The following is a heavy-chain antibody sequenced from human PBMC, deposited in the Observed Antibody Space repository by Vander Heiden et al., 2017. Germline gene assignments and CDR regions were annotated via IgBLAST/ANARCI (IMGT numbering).Heavy chain of an antibody. CDR1: GGSFSGYY. D-gene: IGHD5-18*01. V-gene: IGHV4-34*01. CDR3: ARGRRYSYAADY. CDR2: INHSGST. Sequence: QVQLQQWGAGLLKPSETLSLTGAVYGGSFSGYYWSWIRQPPRKGLGLIGEINHSGSTNYNPSLKSRVTISVDTSKNQFSLKLSSVTAADTAVYYCARGRRYSYAADYWGQGTLVTVSS. J-gene: IGHJ4*02.